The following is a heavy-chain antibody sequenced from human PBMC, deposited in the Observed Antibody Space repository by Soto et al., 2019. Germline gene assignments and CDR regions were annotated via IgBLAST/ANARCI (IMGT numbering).Heavy chain of an antibody. CDR2: INHSGST. J-gene: IGHJ4*02. CDR1: GGSFSGYY. CDR3: ARGLGSSSWYKSYFDY. D-gene: IGHD6-13*01. Sequence: PSETLSLTCAVYGGSFSGYYWSWIRQPPGKGLEWIGEINHSGSTNYNPSLKSRVTISVDTSKNQFSLKLSSVTAADTAVYYCARGLGSSSWYKSYFDYWGQGTLVTAPQ. V-gene: IGHV4-34*01.